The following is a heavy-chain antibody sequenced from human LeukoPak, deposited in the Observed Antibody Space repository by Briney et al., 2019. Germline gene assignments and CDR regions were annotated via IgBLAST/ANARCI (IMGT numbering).Heavy chain of an antibody. Sequence: ASVKVSCKVSGYTLTELSMHWVRQAPGKGLEWMGGFDPEDGETIYAQKFQGRVTMTEDTSTDTAYMELSSLRPEDTAVYYCATEKTRIQLWLRRPLDYWGQGTLVTVSS. V-gene: IGHV1-24*01. D-gene: IGHD5-18*01. CDR1: GYTLTELS. CDR3: ATEKTRIQLWLRRPLDY. J-gene: IGHJ4*02. CDR2: FDPEDGET.